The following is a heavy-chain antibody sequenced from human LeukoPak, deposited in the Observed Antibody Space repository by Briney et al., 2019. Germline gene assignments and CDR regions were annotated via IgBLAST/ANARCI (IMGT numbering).Heavy chain of an antibody. J-gene: IGHJ4*02. D-gene: IGHD5-18*01. Sequence: PSETLSLTCTVSGGSISSSSYYWGWIRQPPGKGLEWFGSIYYSGSTYYNPSLKSRVTISVDTSKNQFSLKLSSVTAADTAVYYCARGGWDTAMVKYYFDYWGQGTLVTVSS. CDR2: IYYSGST. CDR1: GGSISSSSYY. CDR3: ARGGWDTAMVKYYFDY. V-gene: IGHV4-39*07.